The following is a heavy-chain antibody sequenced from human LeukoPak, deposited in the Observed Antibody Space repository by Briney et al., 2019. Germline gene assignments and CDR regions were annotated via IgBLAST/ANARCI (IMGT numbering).Heavy chain of an antibody. Sequence: GVSLRLSCAAYGLTVSSDYMTWVRQAPGKGLEWVSVIYKDGRTEYGDSVKGRFTISRDTSKNILYLQMNSLRVEDTAVYYCARGGHCSGSSCSPIGAFDIWGQGTLVTVSS. V-gene: IGHV3-53*01. CDR2: IYKDGRT. J-gene: IGHJ3*02. CDR3: ARGGHCSGSSCSPIGAFDI. CDR1: GLTVSSDY. D-gene: IGHD2-15*01.